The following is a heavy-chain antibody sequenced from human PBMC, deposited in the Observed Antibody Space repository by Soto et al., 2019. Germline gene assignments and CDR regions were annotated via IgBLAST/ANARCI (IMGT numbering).Heavy chain of an antibody. CDR2: IKSKIDGGTT. J-gene: IGHJ4*01. Sequence: PGGSLRLSCAASGFTLTNAWINWVRQAPGKGLEWVGRIKSKIDGGTTDFAAPVKGRFAISRDDSKNMVYLQMNSLKTEDTAIYYCTTDSYITIVIVSFDYWGHGTLVTVSS. V-gene: IGHV3-15*07. CDR3: TTDSYITIVIVSFDY. CDR1: GFTLTNAW. D-gene: IGHD3-22*01.